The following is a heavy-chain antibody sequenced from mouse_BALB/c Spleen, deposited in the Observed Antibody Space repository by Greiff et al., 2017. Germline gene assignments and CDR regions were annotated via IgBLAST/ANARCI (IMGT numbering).Heavy chain of an antibody. D-gene: IGHD1-1*01. Sequence: EVKLVESGPSLVKPSQTLSLTCSVTGDSITSGYWNWIRKFPGNKLEYMGYISYSGSTYYNPSLKSRISITRDTSKNQYYLQLNSVTTEDTATYYCARSYYGSSYDWYFDVWGAGTTVTVSS. V-gene: IGHV3-8*02. CDR1: GDSITSGY. CDR3: ARSYYGSSYDWYFDV. J-gene: IGHJ1*01. CDR2: ISYSGST.